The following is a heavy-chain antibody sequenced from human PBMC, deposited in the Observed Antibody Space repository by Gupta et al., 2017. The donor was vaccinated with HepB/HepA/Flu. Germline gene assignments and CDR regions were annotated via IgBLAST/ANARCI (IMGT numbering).Heavy chain of an antibody. J-gene: IGHJ4*02. CDR3: ARDIYGGNSGGALDY. CDR1: GFTFSSYS. V-gene: IGHV3-21*01. D-gene: IGHD4-17*01. CDR2: ISSSSSYI. Sequence: EVQLVESGGGLVKPGGSLRLSCAASGFTFSSYSMNWVRQVPGKGLEWVSSISSSSSYIYYADSVKGLFTISRDNAKNSLYLQMNSLRAEDTAVDYCARDIYGGNSGGALDYWGQGTLVTVSS.